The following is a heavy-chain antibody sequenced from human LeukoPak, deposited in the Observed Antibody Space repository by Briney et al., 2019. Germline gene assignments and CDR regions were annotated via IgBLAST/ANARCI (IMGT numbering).Heavy chain of an antibody. V-gene: IGHV3-53*05. J-gene: IGHJ4*02. CDR3: AKVGLTVTTILDYFDY. D-gene: IGHD4-11*01. CDR1: GFTVSGNY. CDR2: IYSGGTT. Sequence: GGSLRLSCAGSGFTVSGNYMSWVRQAPGKVLEWVSLIYSGGTTYYADSVKGRFTISRDNSKNTLYLQMNSLRAEDTAVYYCAKVGLTVTTILDYFDYWGQGTLVTVSS.